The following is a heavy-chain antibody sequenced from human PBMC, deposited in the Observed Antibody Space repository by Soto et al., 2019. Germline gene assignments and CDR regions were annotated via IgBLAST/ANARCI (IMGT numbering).Heavy chain of an antibody. CDR3: ARGYNSGYFDWLPPHYYFDY. V-gene: IGHV4-34*01. J-gene: IGHJ4*02. CDR2: INHSGST. D-gene: IGHD3-9*01. Sequence: SETLSLTCAVSGGSFSGYYWSWIRQPPGKGLEWIGEINHSGSTNYNPSLKSRVTISVDTSKNQFSLKLSSVTAADTAVYYCARGYNSGYFDWLPPHYYFDYWGQGTLVTVSS. CDR1: GGSFSGYY.